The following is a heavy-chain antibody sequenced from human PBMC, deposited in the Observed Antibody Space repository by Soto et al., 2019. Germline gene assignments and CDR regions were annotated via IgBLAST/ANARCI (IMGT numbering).Heavy chain of an antibody. J-gene: IGHJ5*01. CDR1: GYAFSGYR. CDR3: ARDLGPPNWFDS. V-gene: IGHV1-18*01. D-gene: IGHD2-8*01. CDR2: ISGYNGNT. Sequence: QVQLVQSGAEMKQPGASVKVSCKTSGYAFSGYRLSWVRQGPGQGLEWMGWISGYNGNTGYAKKFQGRVTMTTDTSTSTAYMELRSLRSDDTAVYYCARDLGPPNWFDSWGQGTLVTVSS.